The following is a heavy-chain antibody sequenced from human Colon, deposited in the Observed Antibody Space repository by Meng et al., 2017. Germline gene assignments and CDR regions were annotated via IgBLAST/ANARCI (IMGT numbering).Heavy chain of an antibody. CDR3: ARGPLDY. Sequence: QVQLQESGPGLVKPSGTLSLTCAVSGASISGDNWWSWVRQTPGKGLEWLGEIFHSGTSNYNPSLKSRVTISVDTSKNQFSLKLSSVTAADTAVYYCARGPLDYWGQGTLVTVSS. CDR2: IFHSGTS. J-gene: IGHJ4*02. V-gene: IGHV4-4*02. CDR1: GASISGDNW.